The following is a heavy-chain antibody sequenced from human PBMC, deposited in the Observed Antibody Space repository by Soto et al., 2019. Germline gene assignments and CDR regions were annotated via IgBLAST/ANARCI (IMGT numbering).Heavy chain of an antibody. J-gene: IGHJ5*02. CDR1: GFTFSGSA. V-gene: IGHV3-73*01. Sequence: LRLSCAASGFTFSGSAMHWVRQASGKGLEWVGRIRSKANSYATAYAASVKGRFTISRDDSKNTAYLQMNSLKTEDTAVYYCTSGQLWLPGPWGQGTLVTVSS. CDR2: IRSKANSYAT. D-gene: IGHD5-18*01. CDR3: TSGQLWLPGP.